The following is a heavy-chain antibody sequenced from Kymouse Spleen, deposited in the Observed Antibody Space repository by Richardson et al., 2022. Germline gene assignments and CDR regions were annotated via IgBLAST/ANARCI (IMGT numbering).Heavy chain of an antibody. Sequence: QVQLQQWGAGLLKPSETLSLTCAVYGGSFSGYYWSWIRQPPGKGLEWIGEINHSGSTNYNPSLKSRVTISVDTSKNQFSLKLSSVTAADTAVYYCAPTIFGVVKGMDVWGQGTTVTVSS. CDR2: INHSGST. CDR3: APTIFGVVKGMDV. V-gene: IGHV4-34*01. J-gene: IGHJ6*02. CDR1: GGSFSGYY. D-gene: IGHD3-3*01.